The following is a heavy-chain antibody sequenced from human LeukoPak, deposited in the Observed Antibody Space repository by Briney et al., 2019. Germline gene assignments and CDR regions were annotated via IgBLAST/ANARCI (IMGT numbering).Heavy chain of an antibody. J-gene: IGHJ4*02. D-gene: IGHD3-22*01. CDR1: GFTFTRSA. CDR3: AALVDYYDSSGYYVDY. Sequence: SVKVSCKASGFTFTRSAMQWVRQARGQRLEWIGWIVVGSGNTNYAQKFQERVTISRDMSTSTAYMELSSLRSEDTAVYYCAALVDYYDSSGYYVDYWGQGTLVTVSS. V-gene: IGHV1-58*02. CDR2: IVVGSGNT.